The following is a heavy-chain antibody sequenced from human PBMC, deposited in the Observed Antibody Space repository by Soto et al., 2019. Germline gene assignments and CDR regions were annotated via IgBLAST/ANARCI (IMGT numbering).Heavy chain of an antibody. CDR1: GYTFTSYG. Sequence: GASVKVSCKASGYTFTSYGITWVRQAPGQGLEWMGWISAYNGNTKYAQKFQGRVTMTTDTSTSTGYMELRSLRSDDTAVYYCVKVPAYTYIVIHYLGHAPLVTVSP. CDR3: VKVPAYTYIVIHY. V-gene: IGHV1-18*01. J-gene: IGHJ4*01. CDR2: ISAYNGNT. D-gene: IGHD5-18*01.